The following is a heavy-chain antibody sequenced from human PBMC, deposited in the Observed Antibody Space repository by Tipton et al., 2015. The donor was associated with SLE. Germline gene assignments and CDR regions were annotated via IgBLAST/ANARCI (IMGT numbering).Heavy chain of an antibody. J-gene: IGHJ4*02. CDR2: ISSSSSYI. CDR1: GFTFSSYS. Sequence: SLRLSCAASGFTFSSYSMNWVRQAPGKGLEWVSSISSSSSYIYYADSVKGRFTISRDNAKNSLYLQMNSLRAEDTAVYYCARDLGYYYDSSGGGEFNYWGQGTLVTVSS. V-gene: IGHV3-21*04. D-gene: IGHD3-22*01. CDR3: ARDLGYYYDSSGGGEFNY.